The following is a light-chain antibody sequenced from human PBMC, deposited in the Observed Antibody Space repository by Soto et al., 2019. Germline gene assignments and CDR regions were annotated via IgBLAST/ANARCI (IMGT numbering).Light chain of an antibody. CDR3: QQYGSSPRT. V-gene: IGKV3-20*01. J-gene: IGKJ1*01. Sequence: EIVLTQSPVTLSLSPGERATLSCRASQSISNSYLAWYQQKPGQAPRLLMYGASSRATGIPDRFSGSGPVTDFTLTISRLEPEDFAVYFCQQYGSSPRTFGQGTKVDIK. CDR2: GAS. CDR1: QSISNSY.